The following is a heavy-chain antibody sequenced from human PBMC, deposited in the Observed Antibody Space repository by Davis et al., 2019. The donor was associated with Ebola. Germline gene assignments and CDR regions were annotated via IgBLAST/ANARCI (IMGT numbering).Heavy chain of an antibody. CDR2: INHSGST. V-gene: IGHV4-34*01. J-gene: IGHJ2*01. Sequence: MPSETLSLTCAVCGGSFSGYYWSWIRQPPGKGLEWIGEINHSGSTNYNPSLKSRVTISVDTSKNQFSLKLSSVTAADTAVYYCARTRSAPSFYYEWYFDLWGRGTLVTVSS. CDR1: GGSFSGYY. D-gene: IGHD3-22*01. CDR3: ARTRSAPSFYYEWYFDL.